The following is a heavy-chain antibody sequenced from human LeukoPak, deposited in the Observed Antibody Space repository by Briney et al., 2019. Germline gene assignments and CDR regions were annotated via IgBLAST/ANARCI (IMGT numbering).Heavy chain of an antibody. J-gene: IGHJ4*02. V-gene: IGHV3-21*01. D-gene: IGHD3-10*01. CDR2: ITSTSNHI. CDR1: GFTFSSYW. Sequence: PGGSLRLSCAASGFTFSSYWMHWVRQAPGKGLEWVSAITSTSNHINYADSVKGRFPISRDSANNSLYLQMNSLRAEDTAVYYCARVYSANGYGSGYYDYWGQGTLVTVCS. CDR3: ARVYSANGYGSGYYDY.